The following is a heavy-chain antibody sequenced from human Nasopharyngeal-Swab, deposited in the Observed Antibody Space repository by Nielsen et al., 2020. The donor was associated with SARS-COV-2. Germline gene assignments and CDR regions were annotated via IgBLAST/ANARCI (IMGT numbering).Heavy chain of an antibody. J-gene: IGHJ3*02. CDR2: ISGSGGST. CDR3: AKGRSNRDAFDI. D-gene: IGHD1-14*01. CDR1: GFTFSSYA. V-gene: IGHV3-23*01. Sequence: GEFLKISCAASGFTFSSYAMSWVRQAPGKGLEWVSAISGSGGSTYYADSVKGRFTISRDNSRNTLYLQMNSLRAEDTAVYYCAKGRSNRDAFDIWGQGTMVTVSS.